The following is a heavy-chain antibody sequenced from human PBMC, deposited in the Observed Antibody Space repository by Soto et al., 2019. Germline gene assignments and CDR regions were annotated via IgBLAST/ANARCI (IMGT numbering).Heavy chain of an antibody. CDR1: GGSFSGYY. CDR2: INHSGST. D-gene: IGHD6-19*01. V-gene: IGHV4-34*01. Sequence: QVQLQQWGAGLLKPSETLSLTCAVYGGSFSGYYWSWIRQPPGKGLEWIGEINHSGSTNYNPSLKSRVTISVDKSKNQFSLKLSPVTAADTAVYYCARNAYSSGWYYWFDPWGQGTLVTVSS. J-gene: IGHJ5*02. CDR3: ARNAYSSGWYYWFDP.